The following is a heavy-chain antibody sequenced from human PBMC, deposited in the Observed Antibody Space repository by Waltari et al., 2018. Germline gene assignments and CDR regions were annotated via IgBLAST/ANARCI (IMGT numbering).Heavy chain of an antibody. D-gene: IGHD3-22*01. V-gene: IGHV3-43*01. J-gene: IGHJ4*02. CDR1: GFTFDDYT. CDR2: ISWDGGST. CDR3: AKDMGPSRYDSSGYFDY. Sequence: EVQLVESGGVVVQPGGSLRLSCAASGFTFDDYTMHWVRQAPGKGLGWVSLISWDGGSTYYADSVKGRFTISRDNSKNSLYLQMNSLRTEDTAMYYCAKDMGPSRYDSSGYFDYWGQGTLVTVSS.